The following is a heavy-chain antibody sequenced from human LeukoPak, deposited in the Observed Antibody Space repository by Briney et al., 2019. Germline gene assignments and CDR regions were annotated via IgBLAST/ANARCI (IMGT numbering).Heavy chain of an antibody. Sequence: KPSGTLSLTCAVSGGSISSSNWWSWVRQPPGKGLEWIGEINHSGSTNYNPSLKSRVTISVDTSKNQFSLKLSSVTAADTAVYYCALVVRGVIMEYNWFDPWGQGTLVTVSS. CDR2: INHSGST. D-gene: IGHD3-10*01. CDR3: ALVVRGVIMEYNWFDP. CDR1: GGSISSSNW. V-gene: IGHV4-4*02. J-gene: IGHJ5*02.